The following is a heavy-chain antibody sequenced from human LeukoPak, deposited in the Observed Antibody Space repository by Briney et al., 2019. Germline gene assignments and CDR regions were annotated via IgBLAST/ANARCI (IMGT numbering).Heavy chain of an antibody. CDR3: ARDMGIYGDYE. CDR1: GFTFSSCS. CDR2: ISSSSSYI. D-gene: IGHD4-17*01. Sequence: PGGSLRLSCAASGFTFSSCSMNWVRQAPGKGLEWVSSISSSSSYIYYADSVKGRFTISRDNAKNSLYLQMNSLRAEDTAVYYCARDMGIYGDYEWGQGTLVTVSS. V-gene: IGHV3-21*01. J-gene: IGHJ4*02.